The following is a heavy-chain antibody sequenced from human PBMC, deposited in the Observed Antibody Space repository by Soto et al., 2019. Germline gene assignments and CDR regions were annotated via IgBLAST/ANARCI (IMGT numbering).Heavy chain of an antibody. V-gene: IGHV1-8*01. J-gene: IGHJ5*02. CDR1: GYTFTSYD. D-gene: IGHD2-8*01. CDR2: MKPNSGNT. CDR3: VRSRYCPNAVCYFGVFDH. Sequence: ASVKVSCKASGYTFTSYDINWVRQATGQGLEWMGWMKPNSGNTGYAQKFQGRVTMTRDTSISTAYMELSSLRSEDTAVYYCVRSRYCPNAVCYFGVFDHWGQGTLVTVSS.